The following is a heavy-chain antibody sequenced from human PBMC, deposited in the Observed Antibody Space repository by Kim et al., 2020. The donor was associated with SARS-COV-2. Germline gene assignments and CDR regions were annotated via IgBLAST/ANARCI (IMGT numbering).Heavy chain of an antibody. V-gene: IGHV3-30*18. Sequence: GGSLRLSCAASGFTFSSSGMNWVRQAPGKGLEWVAVISYDGSNKYYADSVKGRFTISRDNSKNTLYLQMNSLRTEDTAVYYCAKHGDIVVVVAAPNFDYWGQGTLVTVSS. CDR1: GFTFSSSG. CDR2: ISYDGSNK. CDR3: AKHGDIVVVVAAPNFDY. J-gene: IGHJ4*02. D-gene: IGHD2-15*01.